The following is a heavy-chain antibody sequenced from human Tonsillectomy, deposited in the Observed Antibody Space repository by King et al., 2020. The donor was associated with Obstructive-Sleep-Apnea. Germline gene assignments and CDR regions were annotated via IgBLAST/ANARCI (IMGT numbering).Heavy chain of an antibody. J-gene: IGHJ4*02. Sequence: QLQESGPGLVKPSQTLSLTCTVSGGSISSGGYYWSWIRQHPGKGLEWIGYIYYSGSTYYNPSLKSRVTISVDTSKKQFSLKLSSVTAADTAVYYCARLAYGSGVSFDYWGQGTLVTVSS. CDR1: GGSISSGGYY. CDR3: ARLAYGSGVSFDY. CDR2: IYYSGST. V-gene: IGHV4-31*03. D-gene: IGHD3-10*01.